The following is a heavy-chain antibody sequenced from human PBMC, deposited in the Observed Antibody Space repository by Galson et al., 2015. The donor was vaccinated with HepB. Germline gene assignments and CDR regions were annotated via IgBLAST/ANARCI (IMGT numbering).Heavy chain of an antibody. Sequence: SLRLSCAASGFTFSSYAMHWVRQAPGKGLEWVAVISYDGSNKYYADSVKGRFTISRGNSKNTLYLQMNSLRAEDTAVYYCAREGEEVLTMVRGVIPYYFDYWGQGTLVTVSS. CDR3: AREGEEVLTMVRGVIPYYFDY. D-gene: IGHD3-10*01. CDR1: GFTFSSYA. CDR2: ISYDGSNK. V-gene: IGHV3-30*04. J-gene: IGHJ4*02.